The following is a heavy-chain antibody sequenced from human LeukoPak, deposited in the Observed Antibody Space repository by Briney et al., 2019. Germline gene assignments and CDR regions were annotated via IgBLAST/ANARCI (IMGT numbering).Heavy chain of an antibody. D-gene: IGHD3-22*01. V-gene: IGHV3-74*01. CDR2: INSDGSST. CDR1: GFTFSSYW. Sequence: GGSLRLSCAASGFTFSSYWMHWVRQAPGKGLVWVSRINSDGSSTSYADSVKGRFTISRDNAKNTLYLQMNSLRAEDTAVYYCARAYDSSCYYGFDYWGQGTLVTVSS. J-gene: IGHJ4*02. CDR3: ARAYDSSCYYGFDY.